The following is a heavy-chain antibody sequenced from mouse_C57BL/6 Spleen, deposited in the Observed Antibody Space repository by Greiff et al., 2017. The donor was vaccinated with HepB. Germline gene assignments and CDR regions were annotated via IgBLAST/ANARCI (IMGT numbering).Heavy chain of an antibody. CDR1: GFTFSSYT. J-gene: IGHJ4*01. Sequence: DVKLVESGGGLVKPGGSLKLSCAASGFTFSSYTMSWVRQTPEKRLEWVATISGGGGNTYYPDSVKGRFTISRDNAKNTLYLQMSSLRSEDTALYYCARGDFRYAMDYWGQGTSVTVSS. V-gene: IGHV5-9*01. CDR2: ISGGGGNT. CDR3: ARGDFRYAMDY.